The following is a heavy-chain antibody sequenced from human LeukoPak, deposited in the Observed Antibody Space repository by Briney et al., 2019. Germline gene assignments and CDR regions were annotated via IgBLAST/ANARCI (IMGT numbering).Heavy chain of an antibody. Sequence: GESLKISCKGSGYSFTSYWIGWVRQMPGKGLEWMGIIYPGDSDTRYSPSFQGQVTISADKPISTAYLQWSSLTASDTAMYYCARQWYSGSYYLDYWGQGTLVTVSS. D-gene: IGHD1-26*01. CDR3: ARQWYSGSYYLDY. CDR2: IYPGDSDT. J-gene: IGHJ4*02. CDR1: GYSFTSYW. V-gene: IGHV5-51*01.